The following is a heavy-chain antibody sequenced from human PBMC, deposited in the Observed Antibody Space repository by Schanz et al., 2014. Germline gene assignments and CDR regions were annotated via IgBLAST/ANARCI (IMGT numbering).Heavy chain of an antibody. J-gene: IGHJ3*02. Sequence: EVQLVESGGGLVQPGGSLRLSCAASAFIFRSYSMHWVRQAPGKGLEWVSYISRSSSTIYYADSVQGRFTISRDNSKNALYLQMDSLRAEDTAVYYCARGIITMVRGGDVGAFDIWGQGTMVTVSS. D-gene: IGHD3-10*01. CDR2: ISRSSSTI. V-gene: IGHV3-48*01. CDR3: ARGIITMVRGGDVGAFDI. CDR1: AFIFRSYS.